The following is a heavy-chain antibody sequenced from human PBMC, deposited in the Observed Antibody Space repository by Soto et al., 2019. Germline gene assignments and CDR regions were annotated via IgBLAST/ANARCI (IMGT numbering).Heavy chain of an antibody. CDR1: GFTFSSYG. Sequence: QVQLVESGGGVVQPGRSLRLSCAASGFTFSSYGMHWVRQAPGKELEWVAVISYDGSNKYYADSVKGRFTISRDNSKNTLYLQMNSLRAEDTAVYYCAKPPAPNLYYYYYGMDVWGQGTTVTVSS. J-gene: IGHJ6*02. CDR3: AKPPAPNLYYYYYGMDV. CDR2: ISYDGSNK. V-gene: IGHV3-30*18.